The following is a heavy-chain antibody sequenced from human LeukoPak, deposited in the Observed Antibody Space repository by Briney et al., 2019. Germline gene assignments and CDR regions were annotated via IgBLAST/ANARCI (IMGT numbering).Heavy chain of an antibody. CDR2: IWYDGSNK. J-gene: IGHJ4*01. CDR1: GFTFSSYG. V-gene: IGHV3-33*01. CDR3: ARDWGKGDY. D-gene: IGHD3-16*01. Sequence: GGSLRLSCAASGFTFSSYGMHWVRQAPGKGLEWVSLIWYDGSNKYYADSVKGRFTISRDNSKNTLYLQMNSLRAEDTAVYYCARDWGKGDYWGHGTLVTVSS.